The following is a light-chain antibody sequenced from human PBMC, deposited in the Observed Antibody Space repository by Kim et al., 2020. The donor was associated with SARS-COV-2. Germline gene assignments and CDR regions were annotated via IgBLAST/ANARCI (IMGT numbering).Light chain of an antibody. J-gene: IGKJ4*01. Sequence: ASLGDRITITCRASQDINIWLAWYQHKPGKAPKLLIYSASSLQSGVTSRFSGSGSGTDFTLTINSLQPEDFATYYCQQADSLPLTFGGGTKVDIK. CDR3: QQADSLPLT. CDR1: QDINIW. V-gene: IGKV1-12*01. CDR2: SAS.